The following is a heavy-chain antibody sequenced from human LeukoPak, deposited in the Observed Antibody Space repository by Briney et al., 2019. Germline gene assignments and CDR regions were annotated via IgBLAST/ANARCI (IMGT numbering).Heavy chain of an antibody. Sequence: GGSLRLSCAASGFTFSTHGMHWVRQAPGKGLEWVALIWYDGTEEQYGQSVKGRFTISRDNSANTLYLQMNRLRVEDTAVYYCAKALTPGSLDSWGQGTLVIVSS. CDR2: IWYDGTEE. CDR1: GFTFSTHG. J-gene: IGHJ5*01. D-gene: IGHD3-10*01. CDR3: AKALTPGSLDS. V-gene: IGHV3-33*03.